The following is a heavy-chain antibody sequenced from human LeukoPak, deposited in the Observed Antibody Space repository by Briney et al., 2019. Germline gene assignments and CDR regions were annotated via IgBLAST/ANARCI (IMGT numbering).Heavy chain of an antibody. Sequence: ASVKLSCKVSGYTFTDYYMHWVRQAHGKGIEWMGLGYPEDGETIYGEKFQGRVTITADTSTDTAYMELSSLRSADTAVYYCATVGDLPFDYWGQGTLVTVSS. J-gene: IGHJ4*02. D-gene: IGHD4-17*01. CDR3: ATVGDLPFDY. CDR1: GYTFTDYY. CDR2: GYPEDGET. V-gene: IGHV1-69-2*01.